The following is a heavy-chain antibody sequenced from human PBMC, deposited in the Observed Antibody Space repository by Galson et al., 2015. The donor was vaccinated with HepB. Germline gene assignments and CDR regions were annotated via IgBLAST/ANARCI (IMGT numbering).Heavy chain of an antibody. V-gene: IGHV3-48*02. CDR3: ARVVVGATHDAFDI. Sequence: SLRLSCAASGFTFSNYAMNWVRQAPGKGLEWVSYISSSSSTIYYADSVKGRFTISRDNAKNSLYLQMNSLRDEDTAVYYCARVVVGATHDAFDIWGQGTMVTVSS. CDR1: GFTFSNYA. J-gene: IGHJ3*02. CDR2: ISSSSSTI. D-gene: IGHD1-26*01.